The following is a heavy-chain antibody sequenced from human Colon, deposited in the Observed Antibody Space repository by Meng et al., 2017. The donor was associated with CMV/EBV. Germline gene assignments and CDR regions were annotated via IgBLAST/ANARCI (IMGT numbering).Heavy chain of an antibody. D-gene: IGHD2-2*01. CDR3: ARCSSTSYDFFGVDV. V-gene: IGHV3-74*03. CDR2: INSDGSST. Sequence: GESLKISCAASGFTCSNYWMHWVRRVPGKGLVWVSHINSDGSSTTYADSVKGRFTISRDNGKNTVFLQMNSLTAEDAAVYYCARCSSTSYDFFGVDVWGQGTTVTVSS. CDR1: GFTCSNYW. J-gene: IGHJ6*02.